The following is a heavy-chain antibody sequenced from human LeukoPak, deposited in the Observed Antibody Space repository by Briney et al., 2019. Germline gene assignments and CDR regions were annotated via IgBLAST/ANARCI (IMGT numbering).Heavy chain of an antibody. V-gene: IGHV1-69*13. D-gene: IGHD3-10*01. Sequence: SVKVSCKASGGTFSSYAISWVRQAPGQGLEWMGGIIPIFGTANYAQKFQGRVTITADESTSTAYMELSSLRSEDTAVYYCARSMTGLRGVFFDYWGQGTLVTVSS. CDR1: GGTFSSYA. CDR3: ARSMTGLRGVFFDY. CDR2: IIPIFGTA. J-gene: IGHJ4*02.